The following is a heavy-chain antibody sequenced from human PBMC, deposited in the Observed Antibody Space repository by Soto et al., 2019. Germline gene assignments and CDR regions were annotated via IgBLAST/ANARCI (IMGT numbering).Heavy chain of an antibody. CDR3: AKGGTGSYYYYMDV. CDR1: GFTFSSYA. V-gene: IGHV3-23*01. J-gene: IGHJ6*03. Sequence: GGSLRLSCAASGFTFSSYAMSWVRQAPGKGLEWVSAISGSGGSTYYADSVKGRFTISRDNSKNTLYLQMNSLRAEDTAVYYCAKGGTGSYYYYMDVWDKGTTVTVSS. CDR2: ISGSGGST. D-gene: IGHD1-1*01.